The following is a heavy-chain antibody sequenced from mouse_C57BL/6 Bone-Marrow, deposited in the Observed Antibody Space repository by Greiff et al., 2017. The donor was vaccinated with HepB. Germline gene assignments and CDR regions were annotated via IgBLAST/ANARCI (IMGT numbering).Heavy chain of an antibody. J-gene: IGHJ2*01. CDR1: GFTFSSYA. D-gene: IGHD2-3*01. V-gene: IGHV5-4*01. CDR3: ARDCDGYFYYFDY. CDR2: ISDGGSYT. Sequence: EVMLVESGGGLVKPGGSLKLSCAASGFTFSSYAMSWVRQTPEKRLEWVATISDGGSYTYYPDNVKGRFTISRDNAKNNLSLQMSHLKSEDTAMYYCARDCDGYFYYFDYWGQGTTLTVSS.